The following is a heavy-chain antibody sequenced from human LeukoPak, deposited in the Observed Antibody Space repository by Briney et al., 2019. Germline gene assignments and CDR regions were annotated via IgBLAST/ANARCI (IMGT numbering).Heavy chain of an antibody. CDR3: ARLSQSGATDEYYFDY. CDR2: IYYSGST. CDR1: GGSISSSSYY. Sequence: PSETLSLTCTVSGGSISSSSYYWGWIRQPPGKGLEWIGSIYYSGSTYFNPSLKSRVTISVDTSKNQFSLKLSSVTAADTAVYYCARLSQSGATDEYYFDYWGQGTLVTVSS. V-gene: IGHV4-39*01. D-gene: IGHD1-26*01. J-gene: IGHJ4*02.